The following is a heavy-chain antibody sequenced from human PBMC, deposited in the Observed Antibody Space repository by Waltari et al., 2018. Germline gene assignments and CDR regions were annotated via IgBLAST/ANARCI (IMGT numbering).Heavy chain of an antibody. CDR2: IYYSGST. J-gene: IGHJ3*02. CDR3: ARQDYGGDAFDI. Sequence: QLQLQESGPGLVKPSETLSLTCTVSGGSTSSSSYYWGWLRQPPGKGLEWIGSIYYSGSTYYNPSLKSRVTISVDTSKNQFSLKLSSVTAADTAVYYCARQDYGGDAFDIWGQGTMVTVSS. V-gene: IGHV4-39*01. D-gene: IGHD4-17*01. CDR1: GGSTSSSSYY.